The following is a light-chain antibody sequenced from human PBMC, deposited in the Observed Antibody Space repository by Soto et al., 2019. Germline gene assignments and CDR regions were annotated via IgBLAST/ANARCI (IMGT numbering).Light chain of an antibody. J-gene: IGLJ1*01. Sequence: QSALTQPASVSGSPGQSITISCTGTSSDVGGYDYVSWFQQHPGKAPKLMISDVSNRPSGVSNRFSGSKSGNTASLTISGLQAEEEADYYCSSYTSSSAPYVFGTGTKLTVL. CDR1: SSDVGGYDY. V-gene: IGLV2-14*01. CDR2: DVS. CDR3: SSYTSSSAPYV.